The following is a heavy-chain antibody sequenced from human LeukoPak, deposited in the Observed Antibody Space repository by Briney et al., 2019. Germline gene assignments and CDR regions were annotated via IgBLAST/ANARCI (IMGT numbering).Heavy chain of an antibody. D-gene: IGHD3-10*01. CDR3: ARSGGSGDNNWFDP. CDR1: GGTFSSYA. J-gene: IGHJ5*02. V-gene: IGHV1-69*04. Sequence: SVKVSCKASGGTFSSYAINWVRQAPGQGLEWMGRIIPILGITNYAQKFQGRVTITADKSTSTAYMELSSLRSEDAAVFYCARSGGSGDNNWFDPWGQGTLVTVSS. CDR2: IIPILGIT.